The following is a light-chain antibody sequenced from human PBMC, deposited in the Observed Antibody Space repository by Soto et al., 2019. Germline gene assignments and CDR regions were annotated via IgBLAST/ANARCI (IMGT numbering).Light chain of an antibody. V-gene: IGKV3-20*01. CDR2: GAS. CDR1: QSVSSN. J-gene: IGKJ4*01. Sequence: EIVMTQSPATLSFSPWEIATLSCRASQSVSSNLAWYQQKPGQAPRLLIYGASSRATGIPDRFSGSGSGTDFSLTISRLETEDFAVYYCQQYGSSRTFGGGTKVDIK. CDR3: QQYGSSRT.